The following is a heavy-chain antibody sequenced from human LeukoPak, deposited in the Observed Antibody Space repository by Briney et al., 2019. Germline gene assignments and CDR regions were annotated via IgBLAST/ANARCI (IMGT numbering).Heavy chain of an antibody. CDR1: GFSSRTDW. CDR3: ARDRLADRWLGLAY. V-gene: IGHV3-7*01. Sequence: GGSLRPSCAASGFSSRTDWMSWARQAPGKGLEWVANVKQDGREKYYVDSVKGRLTISRDKAENSLCLQMNSLRAEDTAVNSCARDRLADRWLGLAYWGQGTLVTVSS. CDR2: VKQDGREK. J-gene: IGHJ4*02. D-gene: IGHD5-12*01.